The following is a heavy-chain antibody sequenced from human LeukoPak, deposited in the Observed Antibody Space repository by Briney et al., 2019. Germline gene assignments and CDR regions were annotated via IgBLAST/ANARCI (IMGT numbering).Heavy chain of an antibody. Sequence: GGSRRLSCTASGFTYGDYAMSWFPQAPGKGLEWVGFIRRKAYGGTTEYAASVKGRFTISRDDTTIIAYLQINSRKTTHIALFYCTRQPDYGDYGGGQGTLVTVSS. CDR1: GFTYGDYA. CDR3: TRQPDYGDYG. CDR2: IRRKAYGGTT. V-gene: IGHV3-49*03. D-gene: IGHD4-17*01. J-gene: IGHJ4*02.